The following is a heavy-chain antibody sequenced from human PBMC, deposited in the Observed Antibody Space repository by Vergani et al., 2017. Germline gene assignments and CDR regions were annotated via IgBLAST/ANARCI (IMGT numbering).Heavy chain of an antibody. CDR1: GFTFSDNY. J-gene: IGHJ4*02. CDR2: TRNKANSYTT. D-gene: IGHD1-14*01. CDR3: ARAGSFRGHYFDY. V-gene: IGHV3-72*01. Sequence: EVQLVESGGGLVQPGGSLRLSCAASGFTFSDNYMDWVRQAPGKGLEWVGRTRNKANSYTTEYAASVKGRFTISRDDSKNSLYLQMNSLKTEDTAVYYCARAGSFRGHYFDYWGQGTLVTVSS.